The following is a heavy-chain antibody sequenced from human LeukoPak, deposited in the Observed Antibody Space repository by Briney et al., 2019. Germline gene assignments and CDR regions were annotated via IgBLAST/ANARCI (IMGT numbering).Heavy chain of an antibody. CDR1: GYTFTGYY. CDR3: ARVRGVTTLGY. D-gene: IGHD4-17*01. V-gene: IGHV1-2*04. Sequence: GASVKVSCKASGYTFTGYYMHWVRQAPGQGLEWIGWINPNSGGTNYAQKFQGWVTMTRDTSISTAYMELSRLRSDDTAVYYCARVRGVTTLGYWGQGTLVTVSS. J-gene: IGHJ4*02. CDR2: INPNSGGT.